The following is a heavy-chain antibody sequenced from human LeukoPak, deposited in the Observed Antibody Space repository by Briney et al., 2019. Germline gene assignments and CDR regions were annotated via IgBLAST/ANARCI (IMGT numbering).Heavy chain of an antibody. CDR2: ISSSSSYT. Sequence: PGGSLRLSCAASGFTFSDYYMSWVRQAPGKGLEWLSYISSSSSYTNYPDSVKGRFTISRDNAKNSLYLQMSSLRAEDTAVYYCARPRVSGWYYDYWGQGTLVTVSS. CDR1: GFTFSDYY. CDR3: ARPRVSGWYYDY. J-gene: IGHJ4*02. D-gene: IGHD6-19*01. V-gene: IGHV3-11*06.